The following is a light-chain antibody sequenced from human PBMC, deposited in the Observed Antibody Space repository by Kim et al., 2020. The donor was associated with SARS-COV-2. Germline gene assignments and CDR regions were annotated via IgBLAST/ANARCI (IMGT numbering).Light chain of an antibody. CDR3: SAWDSSLHAWV. J-gene: IGLJ3*02. V-gene: IGLV10-54*01. Sequence: QTATLTCTGNSNKVAYQGAVWLQQHQGHPPKLLSSRNNNRPSGISERFSASRSGNTASLTITGLQPEDEADYYCSAWDSSLHAWVFGGGTQLTVL. CDR2: RNN. CDR1: SNKVAYQG.